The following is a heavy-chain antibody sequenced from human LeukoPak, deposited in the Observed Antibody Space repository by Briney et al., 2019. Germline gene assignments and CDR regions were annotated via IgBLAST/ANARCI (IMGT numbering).Heavy chain of an antibody. J-gene: IGHJ6*02. V-gene: IGHV1-8*01. CDR3: ARGPTDYGSGVYGMDV. D-gene: IGHD3-10*01. CDR1: GYTFTSYD. Sequence: ASVKVSCKASGYTFTSYDINWVRQATGQGLECMGWMNPNSGNTGYAQKFQGRVTMTRNTSISTAYMELSSLRSEDMAVYYCARGPTDYGSGVYGMDVWGQGTTVTVSS. CDR2: MNPNSGNT.